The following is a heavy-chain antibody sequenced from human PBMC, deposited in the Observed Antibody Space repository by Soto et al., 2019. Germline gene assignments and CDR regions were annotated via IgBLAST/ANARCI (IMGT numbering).Heavy chain of an antibody. J-gene: IGHJ4*02. D-gene: IGHD6-19*01. CDR2: IYYSGST. Sequence: PSETLSLTCTVSGGSISSGDYYWSWIRQPPGKGLEWIGYIYYSGSTYYNPSLKSRVTISVDTSKNQFSLKLSSVTAADTAVYYCARVIASRNWLDKPENFVYWGQGTLVTSPQ. CDR1: GGSISSGDYY. CDR3: ARVIASRNWLDKPENFVY. V-gene: IGHV4-30-4*01.